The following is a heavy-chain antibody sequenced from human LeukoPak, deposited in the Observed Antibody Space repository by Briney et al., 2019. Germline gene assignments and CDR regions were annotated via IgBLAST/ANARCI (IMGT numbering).Heavy chain of an antibody. D-gene: IGHD6-19*01. Sequence: ASVKVSCKASGGTFSSYAISWVRQAPGQGLEWMGGIIPIFGTANYAQKFQGRVTITADESTSTAYMELSSLRSEDTAVYYCAISSSSGWYRNYYYYGMDVWGPGTTVTVSS. J-gene: IGHJ6*02. CDR1: GGTFSSYA. V-gene: IGHV1-69*13. CDR3: AISSSSGWYRNYYYYGMDV. CDR2: IIPIFGTA.